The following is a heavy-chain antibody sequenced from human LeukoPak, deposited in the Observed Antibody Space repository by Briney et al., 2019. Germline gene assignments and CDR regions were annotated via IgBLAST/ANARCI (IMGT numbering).Heavy chain of an antibody. V-gene: IGHV3-15*01. Sequence: ETLSLTCTVSGGSISSYYWSWIRQPPGKGLEWVGRIKSKSDYGTTEYAAPVKDRFTISREDSENMMYLQMSSLKTDDTAVYYCTTTSASIRKFDMDVWGKGTTVTVSS. CDR1: GGSISSYY. J-gene: IGHJ6*03. D-gene: IGHD5-24*01. CDR2: IKSKSDYGTT. CDR3: TTTSASIRKFDMDV.